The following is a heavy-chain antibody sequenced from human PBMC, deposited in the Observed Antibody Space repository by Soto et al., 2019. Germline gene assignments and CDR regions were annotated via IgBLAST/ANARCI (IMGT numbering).Heavy chain of an antibody. D-gene: IGHD2-21*02. Sequence: ASVKVSCTASGYTFTSYGISWVRQAPGQGLEWMGWISAYNGNTNYAQKFQGRVTITRDTSASTAYMELSSLRSEDTAVYYCARSIVVVTALDYWGQGTLVTVS. V-gene: IGHV1-18*01. CDR3: ARSIVVVTALDY. CDR2: ISAYNGNT. CDR1: GYTFTSYG. J-gene: IGHJ4*02.